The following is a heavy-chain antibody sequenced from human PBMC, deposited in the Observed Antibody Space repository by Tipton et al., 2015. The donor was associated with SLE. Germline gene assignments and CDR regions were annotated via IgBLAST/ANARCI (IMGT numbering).Heavy chain of an antibody. CDR3: ARRSYYDSSGYYDY. D-gene: IGHD3-22*01. CDR1: GGSISSGGYY. Sequence: TLSLTCTVSGGSISSGGYYWSWIRQYPGKGLEWIGYISYSGSTNYNSSLKSRLTISVDTSKNQFSLKLSSVTAADTAVYYCARRSYYDSSGYYDYWGQGTLVTVSS. V-gene: IGHV4-31*03. CDR2: ISYSGST. J-gene: IGHJ4*02.